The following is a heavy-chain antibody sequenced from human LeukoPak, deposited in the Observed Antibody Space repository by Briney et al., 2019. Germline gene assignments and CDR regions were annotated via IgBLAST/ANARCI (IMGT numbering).Heavy chain of an antibody. J-gene: IGHJ4*02. Sequence: PGRSLRLSCAASGFTFSSYAMHWVRQAPGKGLEWVAVISYGGSNKYYADSVKGRFTISRDNSKNTLYLQMNSLRAEDTAVYYCARGCYSSSWSFDYWGQGTLVTVSS. CDR3: ARGCYSSSWSFDY. CDR2: ISYGGSNK. CDR1: GFTFSSYA. D-gene: IGHD6-13*01. V-gene: IGHV3-30-3*01.